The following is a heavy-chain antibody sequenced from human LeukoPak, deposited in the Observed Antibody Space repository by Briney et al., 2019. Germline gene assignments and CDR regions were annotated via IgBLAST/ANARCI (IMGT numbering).Heavy chain of an antibody. Sequence: GASVKVSCKASGYTFNNYGISWVRQAPGQGLEWMGWVSGNNGNTNYAQKLQGRVTMTTDTSTNTAYMKLSSLRAADTAVYYCARDFYHSGTNSYFVFDVWGQGTMVTVSS. V-gene: IGHV1-18*01. CDR1: GYTFNNYG. CDR3: ARDFYHSGTNSYFVFDV. CDR2: VSGNNGNT. D-gene: IGHD1-1*01. J-gene: IGHJ3*01.